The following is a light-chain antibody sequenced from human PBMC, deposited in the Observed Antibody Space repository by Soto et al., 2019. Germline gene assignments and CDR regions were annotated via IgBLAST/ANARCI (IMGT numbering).Light chain of an antibody. CDR2: AAS. V-gene: IGKV1-6*01. CDR3: QQDYNYPWT. Sequence: AIQMTQSPSSLSASVGDRVTITCRTSQGIGNDLGWYQEKPGKAPNLLIYAASNLQSGVPSRFSGSGSGTDFTLTISSLQPEDFATYYCQQDYNYPWTFGQGTKVEIK. CDR1: QGIGND. J-gene: IGKJ1*01.